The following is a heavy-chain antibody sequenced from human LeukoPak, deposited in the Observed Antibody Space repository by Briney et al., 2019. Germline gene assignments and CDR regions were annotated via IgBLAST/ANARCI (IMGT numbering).Heavy chain of an antibody. D-gene: IGHD2-2*02. V-gene: IGHV1-8*01. CDR3: ARGGGMPENVVLPATILYYFYYMDV. CDR2: MNPNSGNT. J-gene: IGHJ6*03. Sequence: GASVKVSFKASGYTFTSYDINWVRQATGQGLEWMGWMNPNSGNTGYAQKFQGRVTMTRNTSISTAYMELSSLRSEDTAVYYCARGGGMPENVVLPATILYYFYYMDVWGEGTTVTVSS. CDR1: GYTFTSYD.